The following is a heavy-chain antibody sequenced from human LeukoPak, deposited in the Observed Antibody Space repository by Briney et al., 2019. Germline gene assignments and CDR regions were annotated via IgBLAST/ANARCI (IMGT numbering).Heavy chain of an antibody. J-gene: IGHJ4*02. CDR3: ARVEAVEMATHLDY. CDR2: INHSGST. CDR1: GGSFSGYY. D-gene: IGHD5-24*01. V-gene: IGHV4-34*01. Sequence: SETLSLTCAVYGGSFSGYYWSWIRQPPGKGLEWIGEINHSGSTNYNPSLKSRVTISVDTSKNQFSPKLSSVTAADTAVYYCARVEAVEMATHLDYWGQGTLVTVSS.